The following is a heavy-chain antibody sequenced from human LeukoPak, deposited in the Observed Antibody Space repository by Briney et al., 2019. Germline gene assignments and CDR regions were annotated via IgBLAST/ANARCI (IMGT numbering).Heavy chain of an antibody. V-gene: IGHV1-2*02. CDR3: ARDPRYGSGSYFPFGYYYYYMDV. CDR1: GYNFTGYY. CDR2: INPKSGGI. D-gene: IGHD3-10*01. J-gene: IGHJ6*03. Sequence: ASVKVSCKSSGYNFTGYYMHWVRQAPGQGLEWMGWINPKSGGINYAQKFQGRVTMTRDMSISTAYMELSRLRCDDTAVYFCARDPRYGSGSYFPFGYYYYYMDVWGKGTTVTVSS.